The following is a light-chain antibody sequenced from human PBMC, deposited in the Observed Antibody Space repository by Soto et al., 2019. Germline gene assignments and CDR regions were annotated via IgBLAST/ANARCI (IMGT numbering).Light chain of an antibody. CDR3: QQSYNIPRT. CDR1: QSISNY. J-gene: IGKJ5*01. CDR2: AAS. Sequence: MMMNQSPSSLSSTEGDRVTITCRASQSISNYLNWYQQKPGKAPNLLIYAASTLQSGVPSRFSGGGSGTDFTLTISSLQPEDFATYYCQQSYNIPRTFGQGRRLEIK. V-gene: IGKV1-39*01.